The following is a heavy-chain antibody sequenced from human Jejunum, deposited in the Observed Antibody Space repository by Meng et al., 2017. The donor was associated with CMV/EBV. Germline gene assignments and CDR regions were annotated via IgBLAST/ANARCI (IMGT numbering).Heavy chain of an antibody. Sequence: ASGFSVSPAYMSWVRQAPGKGLEWVSSIYIGSSTDYADSVKGRFTISRDNPKNTLILQMNNLRAEDTALYYCARFSIVGRTNAFDLWGHGTMVTVSS. V-gene: IGHV3-53*01. D-gene: IGHD1-26*01. J-gene: IGHJ3*01. CDR2: IYIGSST. CDR1: GFSVSPAY. CDR3: ARFSIVGRTNAFDL.